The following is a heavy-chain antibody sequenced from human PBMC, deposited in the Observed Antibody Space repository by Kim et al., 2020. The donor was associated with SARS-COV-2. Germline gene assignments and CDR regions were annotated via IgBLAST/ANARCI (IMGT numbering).Heavy chain of an antibody. V-gene: IGHV3-23*01. CDR2: T. D-gene: IGHD3-22*01. J-gene: IGHJ4*02. CDR3: AKEGVAIIDY. Sequence: TYSAAHVKGRFPISRDNSKNTLYLQMNSRRAEDTAVYYCAKEGVAIIDYWGQGTLVTVSS.